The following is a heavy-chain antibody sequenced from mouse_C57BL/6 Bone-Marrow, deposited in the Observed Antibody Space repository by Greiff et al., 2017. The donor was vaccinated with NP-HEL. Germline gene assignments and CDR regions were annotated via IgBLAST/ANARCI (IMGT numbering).Heavy chain of an antibody. J-gene: IGHJ3*01. D-gene: IGHD3-1*01. Sequence: EVKLMESGPELVKPGASVKISCKASGYSFTGYYMNWVKQSPEKSLEWIGEINPSTGGTTYNQKFKAKATLTVDKSSSTAYMQLKRLTSEDSAVYYCARGLGRAYWGQGTLVTVSA. CDR3: ARGLGRAY. CDR2: INPSTGGT. V-gene: IGHV1-42*01. CDR1: GYSFTGYY.